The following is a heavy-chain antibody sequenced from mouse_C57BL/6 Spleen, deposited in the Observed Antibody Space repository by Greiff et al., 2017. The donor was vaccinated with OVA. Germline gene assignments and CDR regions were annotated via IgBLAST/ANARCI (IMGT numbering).Heavy chain of an antibody. V-gene: IGHV1-9*01. CDR1: GYTFTGYW. Sequence: VQLQQSGAELMKPGASVKLSCKATGYTFTGYWIEWVKQRPGHGLEWIGEILPGSGSTNYNEKFKGKATFTAYTSSNTAYMQLSSLTTEDSAIYYCARASYGSSGAWFAYWGQGTLVTVSA. J-gene: IGHJ3*01. D-gene: IGHD1-1*01. CDR2: ILPGSGST. CDR3: ARASYGSSGAWFAY.